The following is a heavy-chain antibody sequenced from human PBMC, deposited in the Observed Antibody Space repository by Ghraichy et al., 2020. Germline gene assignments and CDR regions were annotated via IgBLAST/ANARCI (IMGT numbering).Heavy chain of an antibody. CDR2: IYYSGST. J-gene: IGHJ6*02. D-gene: IGHD2-15*01. CDR3: ARDGDCSGGSCRLYGMDV. Sequence: SETLSLTCTVSGGSISSYYWSWIRQPPGKGLEWIGYIYYSGSTNYNPSLKSRVTISVDTSKNQFSLKLSSVTAADTAVYYCARDGDCSGGSCRLYGMDVWGQGTTVTVSS. V-gene: IGHV4-59*01. CDR1: GGSISSYY.